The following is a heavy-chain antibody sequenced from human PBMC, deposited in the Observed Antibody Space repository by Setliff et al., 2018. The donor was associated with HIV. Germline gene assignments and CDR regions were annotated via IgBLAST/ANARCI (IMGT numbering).Heavy chain of an antibody. D-gene: IGHD3-3*01. CDR2: INHSGST. V-gene: IGHV4-34*01. Sequence: PSETLSLTCAIYGGSFSGNYWSWIRQPPGKGLEWIGEINHSGSTYYNPSLKSRVTISVDTSKNQFSLKLFSVTAADTAVYYCASRRGGGFLAWPDPYFDYWGQGTLVTVSS. CDR1: GGSFSGNY. J-gene: IGHJ4*02. CDR3: ASRRGGGFLAWPDPYFDY.